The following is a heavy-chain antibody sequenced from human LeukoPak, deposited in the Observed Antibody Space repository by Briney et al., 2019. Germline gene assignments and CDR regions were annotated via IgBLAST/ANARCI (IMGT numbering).Heavy chain of an antibody. CDR2: ISTSSTYI. V-gene: IGHV3-21*01. Sequence: GGSLRLSCAASGFTFSSYSMNWVRQAPGKGLEWVSSISTSSTYIYYADSVKGRFTISRDNANNSLYLQMNSLRAEDTAVYYCARGVEPLAANTLAYWGQGTLVTVSS. J-gene: IGHJ4*02. D-gene: IGHD1-14*01. CDR1: GFTFSSYS. CDR3: ARGVEPLAANTLAY.